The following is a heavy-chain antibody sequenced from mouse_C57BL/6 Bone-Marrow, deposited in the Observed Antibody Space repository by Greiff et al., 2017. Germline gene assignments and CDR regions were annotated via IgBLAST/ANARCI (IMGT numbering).Heavy chain of an antibody. J-gene: IGHJ2*01. V-gene: IGHV1-63*01. CDR3: ARTYDYFDY. D-gene: IGHD5-1*01. CDR1: GYTFTNYW. Sequence: QVQLKESGAELVRPGTSVKMSCKASGYTFTNYWIGWAQQRPGHGLEWIGDIYPGGGYTNYNEKFKGKATLTADKSSSTAYMQFSSLTSEDSAIXYCARTYDYFDYWGQGTTLTVSS. CDR2: IYPGGGYT.